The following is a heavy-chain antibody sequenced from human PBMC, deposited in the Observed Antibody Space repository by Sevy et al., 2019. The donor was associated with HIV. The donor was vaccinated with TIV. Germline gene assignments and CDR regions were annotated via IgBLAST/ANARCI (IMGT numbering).Heavy chain of an antibody. J-gene: IGHJ6*02. D-gene: IGHD6-19*01. CDR1: GYTFTGYY. CDR3: ARDGGNTGIGVAGGDV. V-gene: IGHV1-2*02. Sequence: ASVKVSCKASGYTFTGYYMHWVRQAPGQGLEWMGWINPNSGGTNYAQKFQGRVTMTRDTSISTAYMELSRLGSDDTAAYYCARDGGNTGIGVAGGDVWGQGTTVTVSS. CDR2: INPNSGGT.